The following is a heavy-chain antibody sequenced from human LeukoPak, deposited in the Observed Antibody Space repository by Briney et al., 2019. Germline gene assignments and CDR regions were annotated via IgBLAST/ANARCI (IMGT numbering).Heavy chain of an antibody. D-gene: IGHD1-26*01. Sequence: ASVKVSCKVSGYTLTELSMHWVRQAPGKGLEWRGGFDPEDGETIYAQKFQGRVTMTADTSTDTAYMELSSLRSEHTAVYYCATAAYSGSYRLGTTFDYWGQGTLVTVSS. J-gene: IGHJ4*02. CDR3: ATAAYSGSYRLGTTFDY. V-gene: IGHV1-24*01. CDR2: FDPEDGET. CDR1: GYTLTELS.